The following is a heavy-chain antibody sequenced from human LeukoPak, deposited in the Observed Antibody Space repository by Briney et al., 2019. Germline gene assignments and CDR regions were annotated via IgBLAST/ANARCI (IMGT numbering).Heavy chain of an antibody. CDR3: ARDAGGTWFDP. V-gene: IGHV4-59*01. Sequence: SETLSLTCTVSGGSISTFSWNWIRQPPGLGLEWIGYVNSNGGTYNNPSLKSRVTVSLDMSKNQFSLKLSSATAADTAVYYCARDAGGTWFDPWGQGILVTVSS. CDR2: VNSNGGT. J-gene: IGHJ5*02. CDR1: GGSISTFS.